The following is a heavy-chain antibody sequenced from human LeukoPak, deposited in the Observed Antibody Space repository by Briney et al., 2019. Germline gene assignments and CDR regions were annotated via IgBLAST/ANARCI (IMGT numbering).Heavy chain of an antibody. CDR1: GYSISSGYY. V-gene: IGHV4-38-2*02. CDR3: AREDYSNYGI. J-gene: IGHJ4*02. D-gene: IGHD4-11*01. Sequence: SETLSLTCTVSGYSISSGYYWGWIRQPPGKGLEWIGSIYHSGSTYYNPSLKSRVTISVDTSKNQFSLKLSSVTAADTAVYYCAREDYSNYGIWGQGTLVTVSS. CDR2: IYHSGST.